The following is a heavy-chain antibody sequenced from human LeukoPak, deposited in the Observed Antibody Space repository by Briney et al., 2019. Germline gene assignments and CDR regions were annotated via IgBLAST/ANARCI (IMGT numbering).Heavy chain of an antibody. CDR1: GFTFSSYW. Sequence: GGSLRLSCAASGFTFSSYWMSWVRQAPGKGLEWVANIKQDGSEKYYVDSVKGRFTISRDNAKNSLYLQMNSLRAEDTAVYYCARDPGTTPNIYDSSGPTAGDAFDIWGQGTMVTVSS. V-gene: IGHV3-7*01. J-gene: IGHJ3*02. CDR2: IKQDGSEK. D-gene: IGHD3-22*01. CDR3: ARDPGTTPNIYDSSGPTAGDAFDI.